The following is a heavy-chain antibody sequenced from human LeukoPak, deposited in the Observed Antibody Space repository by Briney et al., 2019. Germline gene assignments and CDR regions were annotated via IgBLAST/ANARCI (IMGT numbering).Heavy chain of an antibody. CDR1: GCLFTSYW. Sequence: GESLQISCKGSGCLFTSYWIGWVRQMPGKGLEGMGIIYPGDSDTRYSPSFQGQVTISADKSISTAYLQWSSLKASDTAMYYCARRTGSLGGVIDYFDYWGQGTLVTVSS. D-gene: IGHD3-16*02. V-gene: IGHV5-51*01. CDR2: IYPGDSDT. CDR3: ARRTGSLGGVIDYFDY. J-gene: IGHJ4*02.